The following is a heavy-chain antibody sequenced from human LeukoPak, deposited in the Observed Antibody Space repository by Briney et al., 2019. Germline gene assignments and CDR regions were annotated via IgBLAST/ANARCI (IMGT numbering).Heavy chain of an antibody. V-gene: IGHV4-4*07. Sequence: SETLSLTCTVSGGSISSPYWTWIRQPAGKGLEWIGRFYTSGIANYNPSLKSRVTMSVDTSKNQFSLKVTSVTAADTAIYYCARXXGXWFXEHYYYNGMDVWGQGISVTVSS. D-gene: IGHD3-10*01. CDR1: GGSISSPY. CDR2: FYTSGIA. J-gene: IGHJ6*02. CDR3: ARXXGXWFXEHYYYNGMDV.